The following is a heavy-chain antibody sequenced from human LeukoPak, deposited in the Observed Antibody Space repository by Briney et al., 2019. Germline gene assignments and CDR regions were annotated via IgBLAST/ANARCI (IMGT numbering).Heavy chain of an antibody. V-gene: IGHV3-23*01. D-gene: IGHD6-19*01. CDR2: ITGTGGST. J-gene: IGHJ3*01. CDR3: AKVRDTRDWYKDAFDV. Sequence: PGGSLRLSCAASGFTFSSYAMSWVRQAPGKGLEWVSAITGTGGSTYYVASVKGRFTVSRDNSRNTLYLQMSSLRAEDSATYYCAKVRDTRDWYKDAFDVWGQGTRVTVSS. CDR1: GFTFSSYA.